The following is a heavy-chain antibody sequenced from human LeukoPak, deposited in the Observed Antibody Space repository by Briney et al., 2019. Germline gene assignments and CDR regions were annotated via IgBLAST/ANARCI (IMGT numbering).Heavy chain of an antibody. CDR3: ARRIDCSSTSCRAFDI. CDR2: IYPGDSDT. CDR1: GYSFTSYW. Sequence: GKSLKISCKGSGYSFTSYWIGWVRQMPGKGLEWMGIIYPGDSDTRYSPSFQGQVTISADKSISTAYLQWSSLKASDTAMYYCARRIDCSSTSCRAFDIWGQGTMVTVSS. D-gene: IGHD2-2*01. J-gene: IGHJ3*02. V-gene: IGHV5-51*01.